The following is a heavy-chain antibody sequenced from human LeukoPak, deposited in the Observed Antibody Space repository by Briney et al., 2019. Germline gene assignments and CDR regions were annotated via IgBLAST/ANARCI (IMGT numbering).Heavy chain of an antibody. CDR2: ISGSGGST. CDR1: GFTFSSYA. D-gene: IGHD4-17*01. J-gene: IGHJ4*02. V-gene: IGHV3-23*01. Sequence: GGSLRLSCAASGFTFSSYAMSWVRQAPGKGLEWVSAISGSGGSTYYADSVKGRFTISRDNSKNTLYLQMNSLRAEDTAVYYCAKTSRIVYDDYVLPFDYWGQGTLVTVSS. CDR3: AKTSRIVYDDYVLPFDY.